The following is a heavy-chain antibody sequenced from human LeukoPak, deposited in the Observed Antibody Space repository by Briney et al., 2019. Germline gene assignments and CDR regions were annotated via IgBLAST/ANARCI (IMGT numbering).Heavy chain of an antibody. Sequence: ASVKVSCKASGYTFTSYGISWVRQAPGQGLEWMGWINPNSGGTNYAQKFQGRVTMTRDTSISTAYMELSRLRSDDTAVYYCARADSSGCRYWGQGTLVTVSS. CDR1: GYTFTSYG. CDR2: INPNSGGT. V-gene: IGHV1-2*02. D-gene: IGHD6-19*01. J-gene: IGHJ4*02. CDR3: ARADSSGCRY.